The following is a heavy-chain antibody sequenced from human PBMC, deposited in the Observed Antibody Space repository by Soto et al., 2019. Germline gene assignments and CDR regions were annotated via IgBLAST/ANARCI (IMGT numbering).Heavy chain of an antibody. D-gene: IGHD3-3*01. V-gene: IGHV4-30-4*01. J-gene: IGHJ3*02. CDR2: IYYSGST. Sequence: PSETLSLTCTVSGGSISSGDYYWGWIRQPPGKGLEWIGYIYYSGSTYYNPSLKSRVTISVDTSKNQFSLKLSSVTAADTAVYYCARDGGSNYDFWSGYLDAFDIWGQGTMVTVSS. CDR1: GGSISSGDYY. CDR3: ARDGGSNYDFWSGYLDAFDI.